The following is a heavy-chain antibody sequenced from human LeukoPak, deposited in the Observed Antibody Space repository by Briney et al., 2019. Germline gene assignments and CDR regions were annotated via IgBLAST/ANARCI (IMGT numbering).Heavy chain of an antibody. V-gene: IGHV3-48*02. CDR1: GFTFSNYA. CDR2: ISGSTNSI. Sequence: PGGSLRLSCAASGFTFSNYAMNWVRQAPGKGLEWVSYISGSTNSIYYADSLKGRFTISRDNAKNSLYLQMNSLRDEDTAVYYCARDYHGDYSFDYWGQGTLVTVFS. CDR3: ARDYHGDYSFDY. J-gene: IGHJ4*02. D-gene: IGHD4-17*01.